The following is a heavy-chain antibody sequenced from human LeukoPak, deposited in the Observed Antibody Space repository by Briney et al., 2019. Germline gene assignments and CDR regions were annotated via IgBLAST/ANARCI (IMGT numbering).Heavy chain of an antibody. J-gene: IGHJ4*02. Sequence: SETLSLTCTVSGGSISSGSYYWSWIRQPAGKGLEWIGRIYTSGSTNYNPSLKSRVTISVDTSKNQFSLKLSSVTAADTAVYYCARASITYYYDSSALEWGQGTLITVSS. CDR3: ARASITYYYDSSALE. V-gene: IGHV4-61*02. D-gene: IGHD3-22*01. CDR2: IYTSGST. CDR1: GGSISSGSYY.